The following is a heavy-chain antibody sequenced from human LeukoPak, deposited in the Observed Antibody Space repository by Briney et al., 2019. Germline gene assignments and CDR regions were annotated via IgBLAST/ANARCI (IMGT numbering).Heavy chain of an antibody. J-gene: IGHJ4*02. CDR1: GYTFTSYG. CDR3: ARDRARGYYDTGEIDY. V-gene: IGHV1-18*01. D-gene: IGHD3-22*01. CDR2: ISAYNGNT. Sequence: ASVKVFCKASGYTFTSYGISWVRQAPGQGLEWMGWISAYNGNTNYAQKLQGRVTMTTDTSTSTAYMELRSLRSDDTAVYYCARDRARGYYDTGEIDYWGQGNLVTVSS.